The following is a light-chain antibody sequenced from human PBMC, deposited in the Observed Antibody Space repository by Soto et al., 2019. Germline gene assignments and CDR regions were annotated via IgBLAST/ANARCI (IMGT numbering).Light chain of an antibody. CDR2: EVS. CDR3: SSYTSRSTWV. Sequence: QSALTQPASVSGSPGQSITISCTGTSSDVGGHKYVSWYQQHPGKAPKLVIYEVSSRPSGVSYRFSGSKSGNTASLTISGLQAEDEADYYCSSYTSRSTWVFGGGTKLTVL. V-gene: IGLV2-14*01. CDR1: SSDVGGHKY. J-gene: IGLJ3*02.